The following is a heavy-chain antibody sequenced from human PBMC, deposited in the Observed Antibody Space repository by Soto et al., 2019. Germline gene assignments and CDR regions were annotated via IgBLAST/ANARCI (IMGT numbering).Heavy chain of an antibody. Sequence: GGSLRLSCAASGFTFSSYSINWVRQAPGKGLEWVSYISSSNSTIYDADTVKGRFTISRDNAKNSLYLQMNSLRDEDTAVYYCARGPGTTWRYYYGMDVWGQGTTVTVSS. J-gene: IGHJ6*02. V-gene: IGHV3-48*02. D-gene: IGHD1-7*01. CDR1: GFTFSSYS. CDR2: ISSSNSTI. CDR3: ARGPGTTWRYYYGMDV.